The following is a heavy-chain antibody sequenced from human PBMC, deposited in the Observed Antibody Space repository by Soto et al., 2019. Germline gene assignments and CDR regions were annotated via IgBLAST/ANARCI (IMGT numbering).Heavy chain of an antibody. Sequence: QVQLQESGPGLVKTSETLSLTCTVSGGSISSYYWSWIRQPPGKGLEWIGYIYYSGSTNYNPSLKSRVTISVDTSKNQFSLKLSSVTAADTAVYYCAREGDYGDYLAPFDPWGQGTLVTVSS. CDR3: AREGDYGDYLAPFDP. V-gene: IGHV4-59*01. J-gene: IGHJ5*02. D-gene: IGHD4-17*01. CDR2: IYYSGST. CDR1: GGSISSYY.